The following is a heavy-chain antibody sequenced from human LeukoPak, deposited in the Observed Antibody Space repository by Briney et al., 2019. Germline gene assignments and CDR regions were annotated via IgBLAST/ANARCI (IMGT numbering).Heavy chain of an antibody. D-gene: IGHD6-19*01. Sequence: GGSLRLSCAASGFPFSSYSMSWVRQAPGKGLEWVSFISSSSSYIYYADSVKGRFTISRDNAKNSLYLQMNSLRAEDTAVYYCARRGWYDDYWGQGTLVTVSS. CDR1: GFPFSSYS. J-gene: IGHJ4*02. CDR2: ISSSSSYI. V-gene: IGHV3-21*01. CDR3: ARRGWYDDY.